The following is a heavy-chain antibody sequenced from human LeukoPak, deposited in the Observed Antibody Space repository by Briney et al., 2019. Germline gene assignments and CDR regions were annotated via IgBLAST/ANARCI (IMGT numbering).Heavy chain of an antibody. D-gene: IGHD1-7*01. V-gene: IGHV3-23*01. CDR1: GFTFSNYA. CDR3: AKDREGTIADYFDY. Sequence: GGSLRLSCAASGFTFSNYAMSWVRQAPGKGLEWVSSISGSGGSTYYADSVKGRFTISRDNSKNTLYLQMNSLRGEDTAVYYCAKDREGTIADYFDYWGQGTLVTVSS. J-gene: IGHJ4*02. CDR2: ISGSGGST.